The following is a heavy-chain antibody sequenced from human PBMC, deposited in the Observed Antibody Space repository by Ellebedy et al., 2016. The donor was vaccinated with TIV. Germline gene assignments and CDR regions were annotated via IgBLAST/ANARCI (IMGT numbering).Heavy chain of an antibody. D-gene: IGHD2/OR15-2a*01. CDR1: GFPFSSYS. V-gene: IGHV3-48*02. CDR3: ARDQHFAFDV. J-gene: IGHJ2*01. CDR2: ISRDGGAT. Sequence: PGGSLRLSCAASGFPFSSYSMNWVRQAPGKGLEWLSYISRDGGATYYADSVRCRFTISRDNVKNSMFLQMNSLRDDDTAVYSCARDQHFAFDVWGRGTLVTVSS.